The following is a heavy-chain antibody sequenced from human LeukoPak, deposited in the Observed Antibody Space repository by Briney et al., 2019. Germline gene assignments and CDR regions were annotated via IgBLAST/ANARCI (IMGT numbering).Heavy chain of an antibody. V-gene: IGHV1-2*02. D-gene: IGHD2-8*02. Sequence: APVKVSCKSSGYTFTGYYIHWVRPAPGQGLEWMGWIDPKSGDTNYAQNFQGRVTMTRDTSISTAYMELSRLRSDDTAVYYCARLVSYWGQGTLVTVSS. CDR2: IDPKSGDT. CDR3: ARLVSY. CDR1: GYTFTGYY. J-gene: IGHJ4*02.